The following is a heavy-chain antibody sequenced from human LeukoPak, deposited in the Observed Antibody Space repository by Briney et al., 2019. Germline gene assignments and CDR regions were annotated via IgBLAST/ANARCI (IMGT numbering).Heavy chain of an antibody. CDR2: MSTSGGST. CDR3: ARRGDANWFDP. J-gene: IGHJ5*02. CDR1: GFTFSSYA. D-gene: IGHD2-21*02. Sequence: GGSLRLSCAASGFTFSSYAMSWVRQAPGKGLEWVSTMSTSGGSTYYADSVKGRFTISRDNSKNTLFLHMNSLRAEDTAVYYCARRGDANWFDPWGQGTLVTVSS. V-gene: IGHV3-23*01.